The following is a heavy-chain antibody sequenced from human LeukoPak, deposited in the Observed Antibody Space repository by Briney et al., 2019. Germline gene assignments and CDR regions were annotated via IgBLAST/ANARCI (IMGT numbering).Heavy chain of an antibody. CDR3: AKDKVGSYHYYYYGMDV. CDR2: ISGSGGST. V-gene: IGHV3-23*01. D-gene: IGHD1-26*01. Sequence: GGSLRLSCAASGFTFSNFLMTWVRQAPGKGPEWVSAISGSGGSTYYADSVKGRFTISRDNSKNTLYLQMNSLRAEDTAVYYCAKDKVGSYHYYYYGMDVWGQGTTVTVSS. J-gene: IGHJ6*02. CDR1: GFTFSNFL.